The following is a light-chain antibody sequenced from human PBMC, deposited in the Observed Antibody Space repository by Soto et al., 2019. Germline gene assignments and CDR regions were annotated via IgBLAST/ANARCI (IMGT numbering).Light chain of an antibody. Sequence: DIQMTQSPPSLSASVGDRVTVTCRARQGISNYLAWYQQKPGKVPELLIYAASTLQSGVPSRFSGSGSGTDFTLSISSLQPEDVATYYCEQYDSAPFSFGPRTKVDIK. CDR2: AAS. J-gene: IGKJ3*01. CDR3: EQYDSAPFS. CDR1: QGISNY. V-gene: IGKV1-27*01.